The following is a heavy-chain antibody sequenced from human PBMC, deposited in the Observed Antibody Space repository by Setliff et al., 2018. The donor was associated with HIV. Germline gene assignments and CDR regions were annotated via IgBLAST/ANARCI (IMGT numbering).Heavy chain of an antibody. CDR1: GASISTYY. D-gene: IGHD6-6*01. V-gene: IGHV4-59*01. J-gene: IGHJ4*02. Sequence: PSETLSLTCTVSGASISTYYWSWIRQPPGKGLEWIGYIFYSGSSNYNPSLKSRVTMSVDTSKNQFSLNLTSVTAADTAVYYCARDLLGSSSLVDYWGQGTLVTVSS. CDR2: IFYSGSS. CDR3: ARDLLGSSSLVDY.